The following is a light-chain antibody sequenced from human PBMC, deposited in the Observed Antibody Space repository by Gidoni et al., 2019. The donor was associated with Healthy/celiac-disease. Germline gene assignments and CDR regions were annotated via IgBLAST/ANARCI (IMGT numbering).Light chain of an antibody. J-gene: IGLJ2*01. V-gene: IGLV2-14*01. CDR1: SSDVGGYHY. CDR3: SSYTSSSTLVV. Sequence: QSALTQPAAVSGSPGQAITISCTVTSSDVGGYHYVSWYQQHPGKAPKLMIYEVSNRPSGVSNRFSGSKSGNTASLTISGLQAEDEADYYCSSYTSSSTLVVFGGGTKLTVL. CDR2: EVS.